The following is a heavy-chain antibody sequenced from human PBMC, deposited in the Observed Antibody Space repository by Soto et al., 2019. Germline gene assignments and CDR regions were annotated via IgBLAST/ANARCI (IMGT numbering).Heavy chain of an antibody. J-gene: IGHJ4*02. CDR3: ARGKLSDYVWGSYRYHFDY. CDR2: INHSGST. Sequence: SETLSLTCAVYGGSFSGYYWSWIRQPPGKGLEWIGEINHSGSTNYNPSLKSRVTISVDTSKNQFSLKLSSVTAADTAVYYCARGKLSDYVWGSYRYHFDYWGQGTVVTV. CDR1: GGSFSGYY. V-gene: IGHV4-34*01. D-gene: IGHD3-16*02.